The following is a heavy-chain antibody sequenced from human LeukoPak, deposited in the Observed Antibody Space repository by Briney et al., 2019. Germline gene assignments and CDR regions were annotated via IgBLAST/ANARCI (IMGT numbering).Heavy chain of an antibody. J-gene: IGHJ3*02. CDR1: GFSFSNYV. CDR3: ARDRDGGFAFDT. Sequence: GSLRLSCAASGFSFSNYVMHWVRQAPGKGLEYVSAIMPNGETRGYANSMKGRFTISRDNSKNTLYLQMGSLRAEDMAIYYCARDRDGGFAFDTWGQGTLVTVSS. CDR2: IMPNGETR. V-gene: IGHV3-64*01. D-gene: IGHD2-15*01.